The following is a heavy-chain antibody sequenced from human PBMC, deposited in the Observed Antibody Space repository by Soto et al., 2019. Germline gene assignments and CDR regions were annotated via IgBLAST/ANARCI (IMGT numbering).Heavy chain of an antibody. Sequence: ASVKVSCKASGGTFSSYAISWVRQAPGQGLGWMGGIIPIFGTANYAQKFQGRVTITADESTSTAYMELSSLRSEDTAVYYCARGPLRFLEWFPNWFDPWGQGTLVTVSS. CDR2: IIPIFGTA. V-gene: IGHV1-69*13. D-gene: IGHD3-3*01. J-gene: IGHJ5*02. CDR3: ARGPLRFLEWFPNWFDP. CDR1: GGTFSSYA.